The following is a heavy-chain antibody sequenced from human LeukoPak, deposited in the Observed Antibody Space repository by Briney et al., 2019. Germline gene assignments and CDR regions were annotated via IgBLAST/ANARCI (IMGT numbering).Heavy chain of an antibody. V-gene: IGHV5-51*01. CDR2: VNPGDSDT. Sequence: PGEPLKISGQGSGSSSTSHLIGWVRQVPGKGLEWRGIVNPGDSDTTSSTSFLSQVTLSADKSINTAYLQWSSLKASDTAMYYCGRRESSGHGGYDAFVIWGEGRMVSVCS. CDR1: GSSSTSHL. D-gene: IGHD6-19*01. CDR3: GRRESSGHGGYDAFVI. J-gene: IGHJ3*02.